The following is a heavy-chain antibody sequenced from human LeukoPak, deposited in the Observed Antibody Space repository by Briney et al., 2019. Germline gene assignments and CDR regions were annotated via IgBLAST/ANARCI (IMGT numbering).Heavy chain of an antibody. CDR2: ISAYNGNT. D-gene: IGHD6-13*01. Sequence: ASVKVSCKASGYTFTSYGISWVRQAPGQGLEWMGWISAYNGNTNNAQKLQGRVTMTTDTSTSTAYMELRSLRSDDTAVYYCARDASSSWYYPDYYYYGMDVWGQGTTVTVSS. CDR3: ARDASSSWYYPDYYYYGMDV. J-gene: IGHJ6*02. V-gene: IGHV1-18*01. CDR1: GYTFTSYG.